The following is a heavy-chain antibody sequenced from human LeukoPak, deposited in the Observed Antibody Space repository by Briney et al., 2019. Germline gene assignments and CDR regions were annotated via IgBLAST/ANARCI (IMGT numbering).Heavy chain of an antibody. CDR3: ARDRVYSYGPEINGMDV. CDR1: GGTFSSYA. CDR2: IIPISGTA. Sequence: ASVKVSCKASGGTFSSYAISWVRQAPGQGLEWMGGIIPISGTANYAQKFQGRVTITADESTSTAYMELSSLRSEDTAVYYCARDRVYSYGPEINGMDVWGQGTTVTVSS. V-gene: IGHV1-69*13. D-gene: IGHD5-18*01. J-gene: IGHJ6*02.